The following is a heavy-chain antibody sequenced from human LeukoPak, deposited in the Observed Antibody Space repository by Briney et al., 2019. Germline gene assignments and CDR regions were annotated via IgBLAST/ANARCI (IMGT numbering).Heavy chain of an antibody. CDR3: AKVDSSGYYSKNFHY. J-gene: IGHJ4*02. Sequence: GGSLRLSCAASGFTFSSYEMKWVRQAPGKGLEWISYISSSGSTISYADSVKGRFTISRDNSRNTLYLQMTSLRAEDTAVYYCAKVDSSGYYSKNFHYWGQGSLVTVSS. D-gene: IGHD3-22*01. CDR1: GFTFSSYE. CDR2: ISSSGSTI. V-gene: IGHV3-48*03.